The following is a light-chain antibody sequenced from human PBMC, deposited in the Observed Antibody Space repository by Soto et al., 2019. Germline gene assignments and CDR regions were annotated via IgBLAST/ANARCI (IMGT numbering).Light chain of an antibody. CDR1: SSDVGGYNY. Sequence: QSALTQPASVSGSPGQSITISCTGTSSDVGGYNYVSWYQQHPGKAPKLMIYDVSNRPSGVSNRFSGSKSGNTASLTISGLQAEDEADYYCGSYTSGSTLVLFGGGTKVTVL. V-gene: IGLV2-14*01. J-gene: IGLJ2*01. CDR3: GSYTSGSTLVL. CDR2: DVS.